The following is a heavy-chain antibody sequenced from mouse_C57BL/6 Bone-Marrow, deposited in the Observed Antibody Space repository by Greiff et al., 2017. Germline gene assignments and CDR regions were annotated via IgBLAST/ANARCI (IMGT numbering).Heavy chain of an antibody. CDR1: GYTFTSYW. D-gene: IGHD2-1*01. Sequence: VQLQQPGAELVRPGSSVKLSCKASGYTFTSYWITWVKQRPGQGLEWIGDIYPGSGSTNYNEKFKSKATLTVDTSSSTAYMQLSSLTSEDSAVYYCVYGNYGFAYWGQGTLVTVSA. J-gene: IGHJ3*01. CDR2: IYPGSGST. CDR3: VYGNYGFAY. V-gene: IGHV1-55*01.